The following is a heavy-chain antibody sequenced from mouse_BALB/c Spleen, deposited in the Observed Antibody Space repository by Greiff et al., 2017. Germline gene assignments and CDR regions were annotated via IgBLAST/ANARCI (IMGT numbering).Heavy chain of an antibody. Sequence: VQLQQSGPGLVAPSQSLSITCTVSGFSLTGYGVNWVRQPPGNGLEWLGMIWGDGSTDYNSALKSRLSISKDNSKSQVFLKMNSLQTDDTARYYCASTTIRYYAMDYWGQGTSVTVSS. CDR1: GFSLTGYG. J-gene: IGHJ4*01. CDR3: ASTTIRYYAMDY. V-gene: IGHV2-6-7*01. D-gene: IGHD2-1*01. CDR2: IWGDGST.